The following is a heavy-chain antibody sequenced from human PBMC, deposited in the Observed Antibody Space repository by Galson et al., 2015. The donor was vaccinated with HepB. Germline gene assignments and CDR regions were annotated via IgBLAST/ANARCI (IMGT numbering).Heavy chain of an antibody. CDR2: ISGSGLNA. J-gene: IGHJ4*02. CDR3: AKGGVWSGYFTTNPYDY. D-gene: IGHD3-3*01. V-gene: IGHV3-23*01. Sequence: SLRLSCAASGSSFYSYAMTWVRQAPGKGLEWVSTISGSGLNAYYTDSVQRRFTISRDNSLNTLYLQMDSLRVEDTAVYYCAKGGVWSGYFTTNPYDYWGQGTLVTVSS. CDR1: GSSFYSYA.